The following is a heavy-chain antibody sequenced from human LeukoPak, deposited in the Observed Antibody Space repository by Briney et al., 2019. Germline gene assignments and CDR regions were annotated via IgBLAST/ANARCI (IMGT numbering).Heavy chain of an antibody. CDR2: IYYSGST. J-gene: IGHJ6*02. CDR3: ARAPGIVVVPAAIRLVGMDV. V-gene: IGHV4-31*03. D-gene: IGHD2-2*02. CDR1: GGSISSGVYY. Sequence: SETLSLTCTVSGGSISSGVYYWSWIRQHPGKGLEWIGYIYYSGSTYYNPSLKSRVTISVDTSKNQFSLKLSSVTAADTAVYYCARAPGIVVVPAAIRLVGMDVWGQGTTVTVSS.